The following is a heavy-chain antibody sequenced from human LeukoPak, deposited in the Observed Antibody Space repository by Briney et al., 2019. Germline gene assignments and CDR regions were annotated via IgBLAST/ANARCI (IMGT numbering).Heavy chain of an antibody. V-gene: IGHV4-59*01. D-gene: IGHD4-17*01. CDR1: GGSISSYY. Sequence: SETLSLTCTVSGGSISSYYWSWIRQPPGKGLEWIGYIYYSGSTNYNPSLKSRATISVDTSKNQFSLKLSSVTAADTAVYYCARNYGDPDYFDYWGQGTLVTVSS. J-gene: IGHJ4*02. CDR2: IYYSGST. CDR3: ARNYGDPDYFDY.